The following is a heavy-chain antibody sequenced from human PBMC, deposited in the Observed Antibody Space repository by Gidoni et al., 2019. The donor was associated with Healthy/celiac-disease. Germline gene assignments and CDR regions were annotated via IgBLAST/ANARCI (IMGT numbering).Heavy chain of an antibody. V-gene: IGHV1-69*09. CDR1: GGTFSSYA. CDR2: IIPILGIA. J-gene: IGHJ4*02. CDR3: ARAPGDYVYPDY. Sequence: QVQLVQSGAEVKKPGSSVKVSCKASGGTFSSYAISWVRQAPGQGLEWMGRIIPILGIANYAQKFQGRVTITADKSTSTAYMELSSLRSEDTAVYYCARAPGDYVYPDYWGQGTLVTVSS. D-gene: IGHD4-17*01.